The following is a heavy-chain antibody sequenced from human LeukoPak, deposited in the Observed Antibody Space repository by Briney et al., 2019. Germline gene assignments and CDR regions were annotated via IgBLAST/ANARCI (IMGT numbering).Heavy chain of an antibody. D-gene: IGHD4-17*01. V-gene: IGHV1-69*13. Sequence: SVKVSCKASGYTFTSYDINWVRQATGQGLEWMGGIIPIFGTANYAQKFQGRVTITADESTSTAYMELSSLGSEDTAVYYCARHPGMTTVTEFDYWGQGTLVTVSS. CDR1: GYTFTSYD. CDR2: IIPIFGTA. J-gene: IGHJ4*02. CDR3: ARHPGMTTVTEFDY.